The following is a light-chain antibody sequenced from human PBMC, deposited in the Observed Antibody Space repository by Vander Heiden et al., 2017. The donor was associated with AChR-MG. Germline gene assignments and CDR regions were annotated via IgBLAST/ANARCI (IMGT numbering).Light chain of an antibody. CDR2: ANT. Sequence: QSALTPPPSVSGAPGQRVAIPCTGSNSNIGAGCNVHWYQQHPGTAPKLLIYANTNRSSGVPDRFSGSKSGTAASLAITGLQTEDEGDYYCQSYDSSLSGFWVFGGGTKLTVL. CDR3: QSYDSSLSGFWV. J-gene: IGLJ3*02. CDR1: NSNIGAGCN. V-gene: IGLV1-40*01.